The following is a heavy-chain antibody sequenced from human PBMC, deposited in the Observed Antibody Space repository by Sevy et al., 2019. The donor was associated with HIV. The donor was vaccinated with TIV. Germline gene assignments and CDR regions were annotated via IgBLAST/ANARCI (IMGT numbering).Heavy chain of an antibody. V-gene: IGHV3-11*04. CDR2: ISSSGTTI. CDR1: GFTFSDVW. D-gene: IGHD3-22*01. Sequence: GGSLRLSCAASGFTFSDVWMSWVRQAPGKGLEWVSYISSSGTTIKYADSVKGRFTISRDNAKNSLYMQMNSLRAEDTAVYYCARVDANYDKGFDPWGQGTLVTVSS. J-gene: IGHJ5*02. CDR3: ARVDANYDKGFDP.